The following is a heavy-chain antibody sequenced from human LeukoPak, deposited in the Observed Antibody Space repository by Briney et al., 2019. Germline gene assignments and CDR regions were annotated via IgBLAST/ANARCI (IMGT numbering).Heavy chain of an antibody. CDR3: ARGPYSSSRGYNWFDP. CDR2: INHSGNT. Sequence: SSETLSLTCAVYGGSFSGYYWSWIRQPPGKGLEWIGEINHSGNTNYNPSLKSRVSISLDTSKNQFSLKLSSVTAADTAVYYCARGPYSSSRGYNWFDPWGQGTLVTVSS. D-gene: IGHD6-13*01. CDR1: GGSFSGYY. V-gene: IGHV4-34*01. J-gene: IGHJ5*02.